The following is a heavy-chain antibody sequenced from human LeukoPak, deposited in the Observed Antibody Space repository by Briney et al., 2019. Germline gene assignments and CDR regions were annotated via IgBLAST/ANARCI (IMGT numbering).Heavy chain of an antibody. J-gene: IGHJ4*02. CDR1: GFTFSSYA. CDR2: IGAGGTFT. V-gene: IGHV3-23*01. Sequence: PGGSLRLSCTASGFTFSSYAMNWVRQAPGKGLEWVSGIGAGGTFTYYADSVKGRFTISRDNTKITLSLQMNSLRAEDTAVYYCAKVAGATSNKYCFDYWGQGTLVTVSS. CDR3: AKVAGATSNKYCFDY. D-gene: IGHD6-25*01.